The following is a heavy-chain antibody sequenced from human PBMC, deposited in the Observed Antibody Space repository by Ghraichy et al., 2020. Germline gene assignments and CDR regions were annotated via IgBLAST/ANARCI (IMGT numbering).Heavy chain of an antibody. CDR3: AREVWAGTTKENYYYMDV. CDR2: IYYNGNT. Sequence: SQTLSLTCTVSGGSISNHGFYWTWIRQRPGKGLEWIGYIYYNGNTYFNPSLKSRVTISVDTSKNQFSLKLNSVTAADTAVYYCAREVWAGTTKENYYYMDVWGNGTAVTVSS. V-gene: IGHV4-31*03. J-gene: IGHJ6*03. D-gene: IGHD1-7*01. CDR1: GGSISNHGFY.